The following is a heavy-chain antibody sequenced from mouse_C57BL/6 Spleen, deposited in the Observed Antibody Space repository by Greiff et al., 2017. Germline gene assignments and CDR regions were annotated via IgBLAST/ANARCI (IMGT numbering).Heavy chain of an antibody. CDR3: ARSNYDYDGYFDV. CDR1: GFTFTDYY. Sequence: EVQVVESGGGLVQPGGSLSLSCAASGFTFTDYYMSWVRQPPGKALEWLGFIRNKANGYTTEYSASVKGRFTISRDNSQSILYLQMNALRAEDSATYYCARSNYDYDGYFDVWGTGTTVTVSS. J-gene: IGHJ1*03. CDR2: IRNKANGYTT. D-gene: IGHD2-4*01. V-gene: IGHV7-3*01.